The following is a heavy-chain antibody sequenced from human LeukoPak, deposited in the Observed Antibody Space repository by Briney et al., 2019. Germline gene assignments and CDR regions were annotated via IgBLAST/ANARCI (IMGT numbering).Heavy chain of an antibody. D-gene: IGHD1-26*01. CDR3: ARELRVGYSGSYLDY. V-gene: IGHV1-69*13. Sequence: ASVKVSCKASGGTFSSYAISWVRQAPGQGLEWMGGIIPIFGTANYAQKFQGRVTITADESTSTAYMELSSLRSEDTAVYYCARELRVGYSGSYLDYWGQGTLVTVSS. CDR1: GGTFSSYA. CDR2: IIPIFGTA. J-gene: IGHJ4*02.